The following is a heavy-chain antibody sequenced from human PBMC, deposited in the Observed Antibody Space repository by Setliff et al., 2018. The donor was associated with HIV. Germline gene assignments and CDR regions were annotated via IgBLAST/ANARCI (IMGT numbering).Heavy chain of an antibody. J-gene: IGHJ5*02. V-gene: IGHV4-61*09. CDR3: ATTEAAAGNWLDP. CDR2: IYTNGRT. D-gene: IGHD6-13*01. CDR1: GGSISRGSYY. Sequence: SETLSLTCTVSGGSISRGSYYWSWIRQPAGKGLEWIGHIYTNGRTNYNPSLKSRLTISVDTSKNQFSLKLRSVTAADTAVYYCATTEAAAGNWLDPWGQGTLVTAPQ.